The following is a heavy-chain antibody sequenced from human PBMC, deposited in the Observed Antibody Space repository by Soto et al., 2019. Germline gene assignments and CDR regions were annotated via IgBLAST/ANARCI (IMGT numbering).Heavy chain of an antibody. Sequence: QVQLVQSGAEVKKTGFSVKVSCKASGGTFSIYGFSWVRQAPGQGPEWIGGIIPILTTPNYAQKFQGRVTIVADESTTTVYMELSSLKFEDSAVYYCATSVGIAPTGEDGMDVWGQRTSVTVSS. J-gene: IGHJ6*02. D-gene: IGHD2-8*02. V-gene: IGHV1-69*01. CDR2: IIPILTTP. CDR3: ATSVGIAPTGEDGMDV. CDR1: GGTFSIYG.